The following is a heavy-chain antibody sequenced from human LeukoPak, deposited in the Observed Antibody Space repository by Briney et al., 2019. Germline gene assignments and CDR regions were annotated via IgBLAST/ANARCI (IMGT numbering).Heavy chain of an antibody. D-gene: IGHD3-16*01. J-gene: IGHJ4*02. CDR3: ARELRTFDS. CDR2: IKHNGDEL. CDR1: GFTFSSYW. V-gene: IGHV3-7*01. Sequence: GGSLRLSCAASGFTFSSYWMTWVRQAPGKGLEWVANIKHNGDELNYVDSVEDRFTISRDNAKNSLYLHMTGLGAEDTAVYYCARELRTFDSWGQGTLVTVSS.